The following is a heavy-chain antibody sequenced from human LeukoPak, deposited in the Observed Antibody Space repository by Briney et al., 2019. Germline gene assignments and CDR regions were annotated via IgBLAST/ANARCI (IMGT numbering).Heavy chain of an antibody. CDR2: VSSDNRYI. J-gene: IGHJ4*02. D-gene: IGHD6-6*01. V-gene: IGHV3-21*04. CDR1: GFTFSGSS. Sequence: GGSLRLSCTGSGFTFSGSSINWVRQAPGKGLEWVSSVSSDNRYISYADSVKGRFTISRDNSKNTVSLRLNSLRAEDSAIYYCASRKEYSTSSVFYWGQGTLVTVSS. CDR3: ASRKEYSTSSVFY.